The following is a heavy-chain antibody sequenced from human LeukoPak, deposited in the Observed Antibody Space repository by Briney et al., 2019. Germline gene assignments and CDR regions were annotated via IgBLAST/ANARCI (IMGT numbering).Heavy chain of an antibody. CDR2: IKFDESEK. Sequence: PGGSLRLSCAAPGFTFSDYWMSWVRQAPGKGLEWVASIKFDESEKHYMDSVRGRFTISRDSAKSSLYLQMNSLRVEDTAVYFCARVTTNRYFEYWGQGSLVTVSP. D-gene: IGHD1-1*01. V-gene: IGHV3-7*04. CDR1: GFTFSDYW. CDR3: ARVTTNRYFEY. J-gene: IGHJ4*02.